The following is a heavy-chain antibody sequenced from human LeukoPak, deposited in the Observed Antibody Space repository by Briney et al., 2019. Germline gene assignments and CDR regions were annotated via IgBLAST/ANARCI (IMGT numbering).Heavy chain of an antibody. CDR1: GFIFSYFV. CDR2: IDTNEDMT. CDR3: ARDVKYYFGSGTYQ. Sequence: GGSLRLSCEASGFIFSYFVMHWVRQSPGKGLEYVAGIDTNEDMTYYGRSVKGRFTISRDNDKNTVYLQMDSLRPEDTAVYYCARDVKYYFGSGTYQWGQGALVTVSS. J-gene: IGHJ4*02. V-gene: IGHV3-64*01. D-gene: IGHD3-10*01.